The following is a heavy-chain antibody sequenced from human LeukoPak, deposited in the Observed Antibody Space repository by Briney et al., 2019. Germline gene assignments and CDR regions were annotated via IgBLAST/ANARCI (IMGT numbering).Heavy chain of an antibody. D-gene: IGHD6-13*01. Sequence: PSETLSLTCTVSGGSISSYYWTWIRQPPGKGLEWIGYIYYSRITNYDPSLKSRISTSVDTSKNQFYLKLNSVTAADTAVYYCAKIAAAGTLAFDSWGQGTLVTVSS. V-gene: IGHV4-59*01. J-gene: IGHJ4*02. CDR2: IYYSRIT. CDR1: GGSISSYY. CDR3: AKIAAAGTLAFDS.